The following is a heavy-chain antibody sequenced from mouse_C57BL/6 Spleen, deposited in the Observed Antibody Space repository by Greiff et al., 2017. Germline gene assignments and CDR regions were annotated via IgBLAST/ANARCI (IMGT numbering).Heavy chain of an antibody. CDR2: IDPSDSYT. D-gene: IGHD2-5*01. J-gene: IGHJ4*01. CDR1: GYTFTSYW. Sequence: QVQLQQPGAELVKPGASVKLSCKASGYTFTSYWMQWVKQRPGQGLVWIGEIDPSDSYTNYNHKLKGKATLTVDTSSSTTYLQLSSLTSEDSAVYYCARESNGGYAMGYWGQGTSVTVAT. CDR3: ARESNGGYAMGY. V-gene: IGHV1-50*01.